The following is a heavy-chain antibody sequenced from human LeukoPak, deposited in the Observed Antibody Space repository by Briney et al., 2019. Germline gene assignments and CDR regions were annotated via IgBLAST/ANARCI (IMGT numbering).Heavy chain of an antibody. CDR2: IGVSGTTT. Sequence: GGSLRLSCAASGFTFSNYEMNWVRQAPGKGLEWISYIGVSGTTTYYADSVKGRFTISRDSSKNTLFLQMNRLRPEDAAVYYCAKAPVTTCRGAFCYPFDYWGLGTLVTVSS. D-gene: IGHD2-15*01. CDR1: GFTFSNYE. V-gene: IGHV3-48*03. CDR3: AKAPVTTCRGAFCYPFDY. J-gene: IGHJ4*02.